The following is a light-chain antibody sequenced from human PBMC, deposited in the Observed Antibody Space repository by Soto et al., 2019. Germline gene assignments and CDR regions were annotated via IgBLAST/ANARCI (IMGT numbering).Light chain of an antibody. CDR2: DTS. CDR3: LLYYDTLRV. J-gene: IGLJ3*02. CDR1: TGTLTTGHF. Sequence: QAVVTQEPSLTVSPGGTVTLTCGSSTGTLTTGHFPYWFQQKPGQAPRALIFDTSRKHSWTPARFSGSLLGGKAALTLSGAQPEDEADYYGLLYYDTLRVFGGGTQLTVL. V-gene: IGLV7-46*01.